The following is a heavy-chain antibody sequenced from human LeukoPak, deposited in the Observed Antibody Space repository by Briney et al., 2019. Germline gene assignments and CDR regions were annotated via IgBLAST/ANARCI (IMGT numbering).Heavy chain of an antibody. Sequence: GALRLSCAASGFTFSSYGMHWVRPAPGKGLEWVAVIWYDGSNKYYADSVKGRFTISRDNSKNTLYLQMNSLRAEDTAVYYCARDREAVAGIRGYYYYYGMDVWGQGTTVTGSS. V-gene: IGHV3-33*01. D-gene: IGHD6-19*01. CDR1: GFTFSSYG. CDR3: ARDREAVAGIRGYYYYYGMDV. CDR2: IWYDGSNK. J-gene: IGHJ6*02.